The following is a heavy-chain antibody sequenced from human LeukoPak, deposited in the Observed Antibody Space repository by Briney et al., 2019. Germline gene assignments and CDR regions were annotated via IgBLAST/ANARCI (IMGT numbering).Heavy chain of an antibody. J-gene: IGHJ4*02. CDR3: TTGPLSEDTAMVNVDY. D-gene: IGHD5-18*01. Sequence: GGSLRLSCAVSGFTFSNAWMRWVRQAPGKVLEWVGRIKSKTDGGTTDYAAPVKGRFTISRDDSKNTLYLQMNSLKTEDTAVYYCTTGPLSEDTAMVNVDYWGQGTMVTVSS. CDR1: GFTFSNAW. V-gene: IGHV3-15*01. CDR2: IKSKTDGGTT.